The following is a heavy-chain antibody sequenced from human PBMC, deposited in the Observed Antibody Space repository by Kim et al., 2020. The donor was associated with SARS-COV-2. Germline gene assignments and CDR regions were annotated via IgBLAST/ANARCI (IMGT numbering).Heavy chain of an antibody. V-gene: IGHV4-39*01. D-gene: IGHD3-22*01. J-gene: IGHJ4*02. CDR3: ARLGYYYDSSGYLYYFDY. Sequence: KSRVTISVDTSKTQFSLKLSSVTAADTAVYYCARLGYYYDSSGYLYYFDYWGQGTLVTVSS.